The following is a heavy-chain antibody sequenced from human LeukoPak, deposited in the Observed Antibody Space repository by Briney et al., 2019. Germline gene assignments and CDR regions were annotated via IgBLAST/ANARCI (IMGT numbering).Heavy chain of an antibody. CDR3: ARGPPYIVVVTAIGFFDY. Sequence: SETLSLTCTVSGGSISSYYWSWIRQPPGKGLEWIGYIYYSGSTNYNPSLKSRVTISVDTSKNQFSLKLSSVTAADTAVYYCARGPPYIVVVTAIGFFDYWGQGTLVTVSS. J-gene: IGHJ4*02. CDR1: GGSISSYY. CDR2: IYYSGST. D-gene: IGHD2-21*02. V-gene: IGHV4-59*12.